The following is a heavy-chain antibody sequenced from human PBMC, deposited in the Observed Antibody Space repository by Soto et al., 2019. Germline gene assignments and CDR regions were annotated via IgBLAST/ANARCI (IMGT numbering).Heavy chain of an antibody. CDR3: ARDLSWGSKWYYYMDV. CDR2: ISSSSTNI. J-gene: IGHJ6*03. D-gene: IGHD3-16*01. CDR1: GFTISGNA. Sequence: VQLVESGGGLVQPGGSLRLSCAASGFTISGNAMNWVRQAPGRGLEWVSYISSSSTNIHYADSVRGRFTISRDNAKNSLYLQMKSLRDEDTAVYRCARDLSWGSKWYYYMDVWGKGTTVTVSS. V-gene: IGHV3-48*02.